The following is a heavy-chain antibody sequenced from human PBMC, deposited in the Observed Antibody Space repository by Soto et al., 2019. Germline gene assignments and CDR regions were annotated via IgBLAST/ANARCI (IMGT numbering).Heavy chain of an antibody. J-gene: IGHJ5*02. D-gene: IGHD3-10*01. Sequence: EVQLVESGGGLVQPGGSLRLSCAASGFTFSSYSMNWVRQAPGKGLEWVSSISSSSSYIYYADSVKGRFTISRDNAKNSLYLQMNSLRAEDTAVYYCARAQDSAYGSGSSHRFDTWGQGTLVTVSS. CDR3: ARAQDSAYGSGSSHRFDT. CDR2: ISSSSSYI. V-gene: IGHV3-21*01. CDR1: GFTFSSYS.